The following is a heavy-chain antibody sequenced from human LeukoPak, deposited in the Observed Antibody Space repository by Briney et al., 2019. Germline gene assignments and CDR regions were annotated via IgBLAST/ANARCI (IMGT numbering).Heavy chain of an antibody. J-gene: IGHJ4*02. CDR3: ARLYCMSAGCYEIY. Sequence: SETLSLTCTVSGGSISGYSWSWIRQPPGKGLEYIGYIGYIYYNGSTNHNPSLKSRVTISLDSSKNVFSLRLTSVTAADTVIYYCARLYCMSAGCYEIYWGQGTLVTVSS. CDR1: GGSISGYS. CDR2: IYYNGST. D-gene: IGHD2-15*01. V-gene: IGHV4-59*08.